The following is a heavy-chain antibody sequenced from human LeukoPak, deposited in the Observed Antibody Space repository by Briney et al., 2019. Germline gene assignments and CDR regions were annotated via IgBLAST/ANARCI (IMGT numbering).Heavy chain of an antibody. V-gene: IGHV4-30-4*08. D-gene: IGHD2/OR15-2a*01. J-gene: IGHJ6*03. CDR3: ARNRAGHGYYYMDV. CDR2: IYYSGST. Sequence: SETLSLTCTVSGGSISSGDYYWSWIRQPPGKGLEWIGYIYYSGSTYYDPSLKSRVTISFDTSKNQFSLKLSSVTAVDTAVYYCARNRAGHGYYYMDVWGKGTTVTVSS. CDR1: GGSISSGDYY.